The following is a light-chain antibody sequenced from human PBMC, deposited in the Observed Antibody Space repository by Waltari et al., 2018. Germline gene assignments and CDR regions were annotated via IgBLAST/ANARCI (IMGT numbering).Light chain of an antibody. CDR2: DVS. Sequence: QMTQSPSSLSASVGDRVSITCQASQDITKSLNWFQQEPGEAPKVLIYDVSSLRTGVPSRFSGSGSGTHFTFTITSLQPEDIGTYFCQQYARVPLSFGGGTKVEIK. V-gene: IGKV1-33*01. CDR1: QDITKS. CDR3: QQYARVPLS. J-gene: IGKJ4*01.